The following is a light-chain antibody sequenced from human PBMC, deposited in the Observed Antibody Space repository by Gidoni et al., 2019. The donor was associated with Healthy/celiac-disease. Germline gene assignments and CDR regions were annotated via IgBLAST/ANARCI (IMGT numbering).Light chain of an antibody. V-gene: IGKV4-1*01. CDR2: WAS. CDR3: QQYYSTWG. Sequence: DIVMTHSPDSLAVSLGESATINCKSSQSVLYSSNNKNYLAWYQQKPGQPPKLLIYWASTRESGVPDRFSGSGSGTDFTLTISSLQAEDVAVYYCQQYYSTWGFGPGTKVDIK. J-gene: IGKJ3*01. CDR1: QSVLYSSNNKNY.